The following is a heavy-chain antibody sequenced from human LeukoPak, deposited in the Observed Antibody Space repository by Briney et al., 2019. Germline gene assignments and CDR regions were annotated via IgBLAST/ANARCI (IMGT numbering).Heavy chain of an antibody. D-gene: IGHD6-6*01. J-gene: IGHJ4*02. Sequence: PGGSLRLSCAVSGSTFSRFGMSGVRQAPRKGLEWGSAISDSGGDTSYAGSVKGGFTISKVNSKNTLYLRMNSLRADDTAVYYCVKRVPYSSSSVYFDYWGQGTLVTVSS. V-gene: IGHV3-23*01. CDR1: GSTFSRFG. CDR3: VKRVPYSSSSVYFDY. CDR2: ISDSGGDT.